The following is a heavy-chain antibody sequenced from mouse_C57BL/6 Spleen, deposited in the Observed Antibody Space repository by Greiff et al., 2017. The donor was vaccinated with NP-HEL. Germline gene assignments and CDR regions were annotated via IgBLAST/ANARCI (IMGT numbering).Heavy chain of an antibody. CDR3: ARTYYPSY. V-gene: IGHV1-42*01. Sequence: VQLKQSGPELVKPGASVKISCKASGYSFTGYYMNWVKQSPEKSLEWIGEINPSTGGTTYNQKFKAKATLTVDKSSSTAYMQLKSLTSEDSAVYYCARTYYPSYWGQGTLVTVSA. CDR2: INPSTGGT. J-gene: IGHJ3*01. CDR1: GYSFTGYY. D-gene: IGHD2-10*01.